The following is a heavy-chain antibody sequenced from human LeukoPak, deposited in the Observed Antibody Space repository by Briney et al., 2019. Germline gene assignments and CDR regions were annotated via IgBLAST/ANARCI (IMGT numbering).Heavy chain of an antibody. CDR2: IYYSGST. V-gene: IGHV4-39*01. J-gene: IGHJ4*02. D-gene: IGHD6-13*01. CDR1: GGSISSSSYY. CDR3: ARQRIAAAEDY. Sequence: SETLSLTCTVSGGSISSSSYYWGWIRQPQGKGLEWIGSIYYSGSTYYNPSLKSRVTISVDTSKNQFSLKLSSVTAADTAVYYCARQRIAAAEDYWGQGTLVTVSS.